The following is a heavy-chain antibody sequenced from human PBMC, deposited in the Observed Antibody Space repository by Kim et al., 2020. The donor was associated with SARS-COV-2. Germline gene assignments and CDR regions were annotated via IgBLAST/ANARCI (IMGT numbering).Heavy chain of an antibody. J-gene: IGHJ6*02. CDR3: ARALSGGYSRVYYYYYGMDV. CDR1: GFTFSSYS. V-gene: IGHV3-21*01. Sequence: GGSLRLSCAASGFTFSSYSMNWVRQAPGKGLEWVSSISSSSSYIYYADSVKGRFTISRDNAKNSLYLQMNSLRAEDTAVYYCARALSGGYSRVYYYYYGMDVWGQGTTVTVSS. D-gene: IGHD6-13*01. CDR2: ISSSSSYI.